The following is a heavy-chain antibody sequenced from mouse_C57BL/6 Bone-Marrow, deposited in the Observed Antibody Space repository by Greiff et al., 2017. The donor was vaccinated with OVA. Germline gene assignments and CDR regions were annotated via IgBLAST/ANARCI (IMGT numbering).Heavy chain of an antibody. V-gene: IGHV1-69*01. D-gene: IGHD2-1*01. CDR3: ARYGSWGNYDAMDY. Sequence: QVQLQQPGAELVMPGASVKLSCKASGYTFTSYWMHWVKQRPGQGLEWIGEIDPSDSYTNYHQKFKGKSTLTVDNSSSTAYMQRSSLTSEDSAVYYCARYGSWGNYDAMDYWGQGTSVTVSS. J-gene: IGHJ4*01. CDR2: IDPSDSYT. CDR1: GYTFTSYW.